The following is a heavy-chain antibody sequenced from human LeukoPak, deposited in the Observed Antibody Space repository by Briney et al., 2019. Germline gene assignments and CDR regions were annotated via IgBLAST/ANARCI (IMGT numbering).Heavy chain of an antibody. J-gene: IGHJ4*02. Sequence: GGSLRLSCAASGFTFSSYWMHWVRQAPGKGLVWVSRINSDGSSTSYADSVKGRFTISRDNAKNTLYLQMNSPRAEDTAVYYCARRGRANYYGSGSAYYWGQGTLVTVSS. D-gene: IGHD3-10*01. CDR3: ARRGRANYYGSGSAYY. CDR1: GFTFSSYW. V-gene: IGHV3-74*01. CDR2: INSDGSST.